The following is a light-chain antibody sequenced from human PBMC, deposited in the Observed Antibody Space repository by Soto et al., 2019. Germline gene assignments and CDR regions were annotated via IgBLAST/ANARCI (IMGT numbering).Light chain of an antibody. CDR3: HQYDKSPWT. CDR1: QSVSSSY. CDR2: GTS. J-gene: IGKJ1*01. V-gene: IGKV3-20*01. Sequence: EIVLTQSPGTLSLSPGERATLSCRASQSVSSSYLAWYQQKPGQAPRLLIYGTSTRASGIPDRFSGSGSGTDFTLTTSSLEPEDSAVYYCHQYDKSPWTFGRGTKVEIK.